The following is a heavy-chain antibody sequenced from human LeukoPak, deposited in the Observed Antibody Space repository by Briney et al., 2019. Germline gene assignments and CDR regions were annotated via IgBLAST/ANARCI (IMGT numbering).Heavy chain of an antibody. CDR2: IYTSGST. D-gene: IGHD1-26*01. V-gene: IGHV4-61*02. CDR3: AREGIVGATTIGH. CDR1: GGSISSGSYY. Sequence: PSETLSLTCTVSGGSISSGSYYWSWIRQPAGKGLEWIGRIYTSGSTNYNPSLKSRVTISVDTSKNQFSLKLSSVTAADTAVYYCAREGIVGATTIGHWGQGTLVTVSS. J-gene: IGHJ4*02.